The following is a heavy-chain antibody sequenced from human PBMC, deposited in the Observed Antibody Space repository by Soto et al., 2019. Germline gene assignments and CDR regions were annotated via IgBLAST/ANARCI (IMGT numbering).Heavy chain of an antibody. J-gene: IGHJ6*02. CDR2: ISGSGGST. V-gene: IGHV3-23*01. CDR3: AKDMYSSSWYFYYYSMDV. Sequence: EVPLLESGGGLVQPGGSLRLSCSASGFTFSSYAMSWVRQAPGKGLEWVSAISGSGGSTYYADSVKGRFSISRDNSMNTLYLQMSSLRAEDTAVYYCAKDMYSSSWYFYYYSMDVWGQGTTVTVSS. D-gene: IGHD6-13*01. CDR1: GFTFSSYA.